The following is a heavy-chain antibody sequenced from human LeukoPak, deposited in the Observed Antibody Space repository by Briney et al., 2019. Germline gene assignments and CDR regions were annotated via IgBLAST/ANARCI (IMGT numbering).Heavy chain of an antibody. D-gene: IGHD6-19*01. V-gene: IGHV4-4*07. CDR1: GGSISTYY. J-gene: IGHJ4*02. Sequence: PSETLSLTCTVSGGSISTYYYSWIRQPAGKGLEWIGRIYSSGGTNYNPSLKSRVTMSVETSKNQFSLILSSVTASDTAVYYCARKNSGGWYFDYWGQGTLVTVSS. CDR3: ARKNSGGWYFDY. CDR2: IYSSGGT.